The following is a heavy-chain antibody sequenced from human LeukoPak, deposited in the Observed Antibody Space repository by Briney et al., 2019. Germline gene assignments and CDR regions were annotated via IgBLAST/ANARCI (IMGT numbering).Heavy chain of an antibody. J-gene: IGHJ4*02. CDR3: ARDGTYDSSIDY. CDR2: MKVDGSDI. CDR1: GFTFTNDF. D-gene: IGHD3-22*01. V-gene: IGHV3-7*01. Sequence: GGSLRLSCAASGFTFTNDFMTWVRQAPGKGLEWVANMKVDGSDIHYVDSVKGRFTISSDNARNSLYLQINSLRAEDTAVYYCARDGTYDSSIDYWGQGTLVTVSS.